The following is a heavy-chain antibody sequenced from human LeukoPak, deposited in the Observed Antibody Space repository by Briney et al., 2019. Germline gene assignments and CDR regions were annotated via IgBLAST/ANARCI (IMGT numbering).Heavy chain of an antibody. J-gene: IGHJ5*02. CDR2: TYYRSKWYN. D-gene: IGHD3-10*01. CDR1: GDSVSSNSAA. CDR3: ARENYGSGSYYLGNWFDP. Sequence: SQTLSLTCAISGDSVSSNSAAWNWIRQPPSRGLEWLGRTYYRSKWYNDYAVSVKSRITINPDTSKNQFSLQLNSVTPEDTAVYYCARENYGSGSYYLGNWFDPWGQGTLVTVSS. V-gene: IGHV6-1*01.